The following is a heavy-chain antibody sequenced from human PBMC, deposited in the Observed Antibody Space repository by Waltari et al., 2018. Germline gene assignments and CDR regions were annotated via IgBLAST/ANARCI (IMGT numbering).Heavy chain of an antibody. CDR2: LGDGADSA. V-gene: IGHV3-23*01. CDR3: ARLIRGGWFDP. Sequence: EVQMLESGGGLIQPGGSLRLSCEASGFTFDNYAMSWVRQAPGKGLEWVENLGDGADSAYYADSVKGRFTISRDNSKDTLYLQMQSLRVEDTAIYYCARLIRGGWFDPWGQGTLVTVSS. CDR1: GFTFDNYA. D-gene: IGHD3-16*01. J-gene: IGHJ5*02.